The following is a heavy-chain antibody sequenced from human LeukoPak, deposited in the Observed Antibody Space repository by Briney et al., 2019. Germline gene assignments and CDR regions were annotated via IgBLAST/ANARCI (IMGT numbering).Heavy chain of an antibody. Sequence: ASVKVSCKASGGTFSSYAISWVRQAPGQGLEWMGGIIPVFGTANYAQKFQGRVTITADESTSTAYMELSSLRSEDTAVYYCARDLTYGSGSYYTWFDPWGQGTLVTVSS. D-gene: IGHD3-10*01. CDR2: IIPVFGTA. CDR3: ARDLTYGSGSYYTWFDP. J-gene: IGHJ5*02. CDR1: GGTFSSYA. V-gene: IGHV1-69*13.